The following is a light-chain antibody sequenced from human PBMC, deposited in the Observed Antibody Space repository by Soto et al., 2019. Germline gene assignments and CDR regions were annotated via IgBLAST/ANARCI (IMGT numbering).Light chain of an antibody. CDR3: QKYNSAPRT. V-gene: IGKV1-27*01. J-gene: IGKJ5*01. Sequence: DIQMTQSPSSLSASVGDRVTITCRASQGIRNYLAWYQQKPGKVPVLLIYAASTLQSGVPSRFSGSGSGTDFTLTISSLQPEYVATYYCQKYNSAPRTFGQGTRLEIK. CDR1: QGIRNY. CDR2: AAS.